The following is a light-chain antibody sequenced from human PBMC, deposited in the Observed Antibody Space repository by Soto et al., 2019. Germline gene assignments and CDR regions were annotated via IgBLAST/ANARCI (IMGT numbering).Light chain of an antibody. CDR3: PQSYSIPPT. J-gene: IGKJ5*01. CDR2: AAS. CDR1: QTISSW. V-gene: IGKV1-39*01. Sequence: IQMTQSPSTLSGSVGDRVTITCRASQTISSWLAWYQQKPGKAPKLLIYAASSLQSGVPSRFSGSGSGTDFTLTISSLQPEDFATYYCPQSYSIPPTFGHVTRLEIK.